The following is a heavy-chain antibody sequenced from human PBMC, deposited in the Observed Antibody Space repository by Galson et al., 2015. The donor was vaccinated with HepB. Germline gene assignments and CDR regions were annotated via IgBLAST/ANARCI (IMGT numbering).Heavy chain of an antibody. V-gene: IGHV3-20*01. J-gene: IGHJ3*02. CDR3: ARARAHLEWLLPDAFDI. D-gene: IGHD3-3*01. CDR1: GFTFDDYG. Sequence: SLRLSCAASGFTFDDYGMSWVRQAPGKGLEWVSGINWNGGSTGYADSVKGRFTISRDNAKNSLYLQMNSLRAEDTALYHCARARAHLEWLLPDAFDIWGQGTMVTVSS. CDR2: INWNGGST.